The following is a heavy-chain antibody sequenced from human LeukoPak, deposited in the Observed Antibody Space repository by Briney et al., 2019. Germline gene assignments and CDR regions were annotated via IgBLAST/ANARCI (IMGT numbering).Heavy chain of an antibody. CDR2: IRSKAYGGTT. D-gene: IGHD3-22*01. V-gene: IGHV3-49*04. J-gene: IGHJ4*02. Sequence: GGSLRLSCTASGFTVGDYAMSWVRQAPGKGLEWVGFIRSKAYGGTTEYAASVKGRFTISRDDSKSIAYLQMNSLKTEDTAVYYCTRVHRPAYYYDSSGYYSYWGQGTLVTVSS. CDR3: TRVHRPAYYYDSSGYYSY. CDR1: GFTVGDYA.